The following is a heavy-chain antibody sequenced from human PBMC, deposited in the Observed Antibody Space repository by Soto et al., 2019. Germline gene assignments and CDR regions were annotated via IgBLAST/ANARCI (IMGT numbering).Heavy chain of an antibody. CDR1: GGSISSSSYY. J-gene: IGHJ3*02. CDR3: ARRLGSGGAFDI. CDR2: IYYSGST. V-gene: IGHV4-39*01. D-gene: IGHD2-15*01. Sequence: PSETLSLTCTVSGGSISSSSYYWGWIRQPPGKGLEWIGSIYYSGSTYYNPSLKSRVTISVDTSKNQFSLKLSSVTAADTAVYYCARRLGSGGAFDIWGQGTMVTVSS.